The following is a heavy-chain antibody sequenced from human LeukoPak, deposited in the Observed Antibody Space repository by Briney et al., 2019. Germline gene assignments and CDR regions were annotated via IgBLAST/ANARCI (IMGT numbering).Heavy chain of an antibody. Sequence: GGSLRLSCAASGFTFRMFAMHWVRQTPGKGLEWVAVISYDGRTTYYRDSVKGRFTISRDDSKNTLYLQMSTLRSDDTAVYYCAKDSAYYDSSGDYFDSWGQGTLVIVSS. CDR3: AKDSAYYDSSGDYFDS. CDR1: GFTFRMFA. J-gene: IGHJ4*02. V-gene: IGHV3-30*18. D-gene: IGHD3-22*01. CDR2: ISYDGRTT.